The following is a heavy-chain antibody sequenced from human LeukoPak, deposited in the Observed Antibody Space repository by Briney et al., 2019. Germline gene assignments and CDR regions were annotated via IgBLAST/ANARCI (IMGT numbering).Heavy chain of an antibody. CDR2: INPSGGST. CDR1: GYTFTIYY. V-gene: IGHV1-46*01. Sequence: ASVNVSCKASGYTFTIYYMHWVRQAPGQGLEWMGIINPSGGSTSYAQKFQGRVTMTRDTSTSTVYMELSSLRSEDTAVYYCARALRSYYYGSGSYYWGQGTLVTVSS. CDR3: ARALRSYYYGSGSYY. J-gene: IGHJ4*02. D-gene: IGHD3-10*01.